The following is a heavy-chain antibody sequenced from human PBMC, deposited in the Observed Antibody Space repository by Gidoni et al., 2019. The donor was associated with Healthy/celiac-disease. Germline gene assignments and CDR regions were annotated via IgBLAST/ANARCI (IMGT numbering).Heavy chain of an antibody. V-gene: IGHV5-10-1*03. CDR2: IDPSDSYT. CDR1: GYSFTRYW. CDR3: ARRAGISSTRDDYYGMDV. J-gene: IGHJ6*02. D-gene: IGHD2-2*01. Sequence: EVPLGQSGAEVKKPGESLRISCKGSGYSFTRYWISWVRQMPGKGLEWMGRIDPSDSYTNYRPSFQGPVTISADKSISTAYLQWSSLKASDTAMYYCARRAGISSTRDDYYGMDVWGQGTTVTVSS.